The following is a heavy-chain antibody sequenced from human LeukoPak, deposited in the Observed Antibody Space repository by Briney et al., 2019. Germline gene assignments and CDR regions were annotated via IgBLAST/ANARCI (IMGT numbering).Heavy chain of an antibody. CDR3: AKDGLYSSSSPNYFDP. V-gene: IGHV3-30*02. J-gene: IGHJ5*02. Sequence: GGSLRLSCAASGFTFSSYGMHWVRQAPGKGLEWVAFIRYDGSNKYYADSVKGRFTISRDNSKNTLDLQMNNLRAEDTAMYFCAKDGLYSSSSPNYFDPWGQGTLVIVSS. D-gene: IGHD6-6*01. CDR1: GFTFSSYG. CDR2: IRYDGSNK.